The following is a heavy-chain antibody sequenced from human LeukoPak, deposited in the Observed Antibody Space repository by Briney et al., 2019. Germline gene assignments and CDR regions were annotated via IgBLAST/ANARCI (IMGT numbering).Heavy chain of an antibody. D-gene: IGHD3-10*01. V-gene: IGHV4-39*01. CDR1: GGSISSSSYY. CDR2: IYYSGST. CDR3: ARELFGITPSDY. J-gene: IGHJ4*02. Sequence: PSETLSLTCTVSGGSISSSSYYWGWIRQPPGKGLEWIGSIYYSGSTYYNPSLKSRVTISVDTSKNQFSLKLSSVTAADTAVYYCARELFGITPSDYWGQGNLVTVSS.